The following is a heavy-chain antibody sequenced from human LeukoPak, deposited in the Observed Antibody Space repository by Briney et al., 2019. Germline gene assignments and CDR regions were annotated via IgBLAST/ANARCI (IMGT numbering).Heavy chain of an antibody. D-gene: IGHD5-18*01. V-gene: IGHV4-4*02. CDR1: GGTFSSCN. CDR2: MFYTGSG. J-gene: IGHJ5*02. CDR3: ATKLPGYSYGYWVA. Sequence: SGTLSLTCAASGGTFSSCNRCSCFRPPPGKGLEWIGYMFYTGSGKYNPSLKSRVTISVDTSKRQISLKLTSVTAADTAVYYCATKLPGYSYGYWVAWGQGTLVTVSS.